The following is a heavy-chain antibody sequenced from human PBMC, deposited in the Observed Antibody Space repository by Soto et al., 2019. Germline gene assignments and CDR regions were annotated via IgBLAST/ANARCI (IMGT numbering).Heavy chain of an antibody. CDR1: GGAFGRYS. V-gene: IGHV1-69*01. CDR2: VIPLSGTT. Sequence: QVQLEQSGPEVKRPGTSVKVSCKTSGGAFGRYSVSWVRQAPGQGLEWIGGVIPLSGTTNYAQKFQGRVTFTADELTNTAFMELSSLRSEDTAVYYCAREGFGGSYYANWGQGTLVTVSS. J-gene: IGHJ4*02. CDR3: AREGFGGSYYAN. D-gene: IGHD1-26*01.